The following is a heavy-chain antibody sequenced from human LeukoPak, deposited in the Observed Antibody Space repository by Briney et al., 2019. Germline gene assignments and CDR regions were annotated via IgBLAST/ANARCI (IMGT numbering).Heavy chain of an antibody. J-gene: IGHJ3*02. CDR2: IWYDGSNA. V-gene: IGHV3-30*02. Sequence: GGSLRLSCAASGFTFSSYGMHWVRQAPGKGLEWVVIIWYDGSNAYYADSVKGRFTISRDNSKNTVYLQMNSLRAEDTAVYYCARGVTLDDAFDIWGQGTMVTVSS. CDR1: GFTFSSYG. CDR3: ARGVTLDDAFDI.